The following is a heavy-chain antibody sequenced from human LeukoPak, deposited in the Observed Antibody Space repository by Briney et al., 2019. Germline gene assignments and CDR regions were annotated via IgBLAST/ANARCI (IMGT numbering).Heavy chain of an antibody. CDR1: GGSISSGSYY. J-gene: IGHJ6*03. CDR3: ARDSGHDSGYYYYMDV. CDR2: IYTSGST. D-gene: IGHD5-12*01. V-gene: IGHV4-61*02. Sequence: SETLSLTCIVSGGSISSGSYYWSWIRQPAGKGLEWIGRIYTSGSTNYNPSLKSRLTISVDTSINQFSLKLTSVTAADTAVYYCARDSGHDSGYYYYMDVWGKGTTVTISS.